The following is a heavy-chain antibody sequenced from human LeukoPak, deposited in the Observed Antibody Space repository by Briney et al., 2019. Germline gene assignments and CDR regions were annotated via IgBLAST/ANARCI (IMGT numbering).Heavy chain of an antibody. Sequence: GGSLRLSCAASGFTFSGSAMHWVRQASGKGLEWVSRIRSKANSYATAYAASVKGRFTISRDDSKNTAYLQMNSLKTEDTAVYYCTRQYVWGSYLSDYWGQGTLVTVSS. V-gene: IGHV3-73*01. CDR1: GFTFSGSA. J-gene: IGHJ4*02. D-gene: IGHD3-16*02. CDR3: TRQYVWGSYLSDY. CDR2: IRSKANSYAT.